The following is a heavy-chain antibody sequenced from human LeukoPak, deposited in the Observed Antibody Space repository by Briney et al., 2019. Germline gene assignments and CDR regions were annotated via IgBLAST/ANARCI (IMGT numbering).Heavy chain of an antibody. D-gene: IGHD3-10*01. CDR3: ARGPPGEHYYYYYMDA. J-gene: IGHJ6*03. V-gene: IGHV1-8*01. Sequence: ASVKVSCKASGYTFTSYDINWVRQATGQGLEWMGWMNPNSGNTGYAQKFQGRVTMTRNTSISTAYMELSSLRSEDTAVYYCARGPPGEHYYYYYMDAWGKGTTVTISS. CDR1: GYTFTSYD. CDR2: MNPNSGNT.